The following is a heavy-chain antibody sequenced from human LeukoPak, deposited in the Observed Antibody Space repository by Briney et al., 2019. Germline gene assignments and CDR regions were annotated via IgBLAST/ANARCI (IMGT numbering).Heavy chain of an antibody. D-gene: IGHD3-10*01. J-gene: IGHJ6*03. CDR2: IYYSGGT. CDR3: ASQGTRSNYYGSGRPYYYYYMDV. Sequence: SETLSLTCTVSGGSISSSSYYWGWIRQPPGKGLEWIGSIYYSGGTYYNPSLKSRVTISVDTSKNQFSLKLSSVTAADTAVYYCASQGTRSNYYGSGRPYYYYYMDVWGKGTTVTISS. V-gene: IGHV4-39*01. CDR1: GGSISSSSYY.